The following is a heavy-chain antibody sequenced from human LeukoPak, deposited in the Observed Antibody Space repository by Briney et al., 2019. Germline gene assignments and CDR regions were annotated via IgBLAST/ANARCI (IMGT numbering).Heavy chain of an antibody. CDR3: RAIAVDPNFDY. CDR1: GSTFSNAW. CDR2: IKSKTDGGTT. J-gene: IGHJ4*02. D-gene: IGHD6-19*01. Sequence: GGSLRLSCAASGSTFSNAWMSWVRQAPGKGLEWVGRIKSKTDGGTTDYAAPVKGRFTISRDDSKNTLYLQMNSLKTEDTAVYYCRAIAVDPNFDYWGQGTLVTVSS. V-gene: IGHV3-15*01.